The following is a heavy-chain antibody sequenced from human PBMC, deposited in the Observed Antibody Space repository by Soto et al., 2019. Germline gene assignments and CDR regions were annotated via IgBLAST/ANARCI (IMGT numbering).Heavy chain of an antibody. Sequence: EVQLLESGGGLVQPGGSLRLSCAASGFTISTYAMTWVRQAPGKGLECVSGVTGSGSQIHYADSVKGRFTISKDNSKNTLYLQMSNLRDEDTALYYCAKDAVYKDGLWLMDSWGQGTLVPVSS. V-gene: IGHV3-23*01. D-gene: IGHD2-21*01. J-gene: IGHJ5*02. CDR2: VTGSGSQI. CDR3: AKDAVYKDGLWLMDS. CDR1: GFTISTYA.